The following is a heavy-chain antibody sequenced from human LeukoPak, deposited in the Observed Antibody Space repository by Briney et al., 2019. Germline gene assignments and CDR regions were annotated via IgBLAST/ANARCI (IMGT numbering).Heavy chain of an antibody. Sequence: ASETLSLTCTVSGGSISSYYWSWIRQPPGKGLEWIGYIYYSGNTNYNPSLKSRVSISVDTSKNRFSLRLTSVTAADTAVYYCARNLWFGESSDAFYIWGQGTMVTVSS. V-gene: IGHV4-59*01. CDR1: GGSISSYY. CDR3: ARNLWFGESSDAFYI. CDR2: IYYSGNT. J-gene: IGHJ3*02. D-gene: IGHD3-10*01.